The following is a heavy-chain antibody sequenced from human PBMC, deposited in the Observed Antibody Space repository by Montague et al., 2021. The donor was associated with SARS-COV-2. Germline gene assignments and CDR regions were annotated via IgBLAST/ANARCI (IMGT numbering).Heavy chain of an antibody. CDR1: GFTVSSYA. CDR2: ISDSGGSP. J-gene: IGHJ4*02. CDR3: AKGGERITMIVVVITLADFDY. V-gene: IGHV3-23*01. D-gene: IGHD3-22*01. Sequence: SLRLSCAASGFTVSSYALSWVRQAPGKGLEWVSGISDSGGSPYYSYSXXVLFPISRDNSKNTLYLQMNSLRAEDTAVYYCAKGGERITMIVVVITLADFDYWGQGTLITVSS.